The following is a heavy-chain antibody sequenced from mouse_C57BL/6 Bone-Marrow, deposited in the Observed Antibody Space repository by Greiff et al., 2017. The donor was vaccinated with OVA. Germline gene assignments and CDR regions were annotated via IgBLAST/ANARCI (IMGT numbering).Heavy chain of an antibody. CDR2: IWTGGGT. J-gene: IGHJ2*01. CDR1: GFSLTSYA. Sequence: VQVVESGPGLVAPSQSLSITCTVSGFSLTSYAISWVRQPPGKGLEWLGVIWTGGGTNYNSALKSRLSISKDNSKSQVFLKMNSLQTDDTARYYSARYLYDSYSSYSFDYWGPGTTLSVS. D-gene: IGHD2-3*01. V-gene: IGHV2-9-1*01. CDR3: ARYLYDSYSSYSFDY.